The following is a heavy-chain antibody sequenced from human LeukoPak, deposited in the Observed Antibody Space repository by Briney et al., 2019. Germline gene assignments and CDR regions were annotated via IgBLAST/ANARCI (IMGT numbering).Heavy chain of an antibody. CDR2: IIPIFGTA. CDR3: ARGPSYYYDSSGYSI. Sequence: GASVKVSCKASGGTFSSYAISWVRQAPGQGLEWMGGIIPIFGTANYAQKFQGRVTITADESTSTAYMELSSLRSEDTAVYYCARGPSYYYDSSGYSIWGQATLVTVSS. V-gene: IGHV1-69*13. CDR1: GGTFSSYA. J-gene: IGHJ4*02. D-gene: IGHD3-22*01.